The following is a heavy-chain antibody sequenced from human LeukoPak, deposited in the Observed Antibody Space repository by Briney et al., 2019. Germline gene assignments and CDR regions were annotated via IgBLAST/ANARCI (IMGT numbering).Heavy chain of an antibody. V-gene: IGHV4-39*01. J-gene: IGHJ4*02. CDR2: IYYSGST. Sequence: SETLSLTCTVSGGSISSSSYYWGWIRQPPGKGLEGIGSIYYSGSTYYNPSLKSRVTISVDTSKNQFSLKLSSVTAADTAVYYCARPGYCSGGSCYYPLVYWGQGTLVTVSS. CDR1: GGSISSSSYY. D-gene: IGHD2-15*01. CDR3: ARPGYCSGGSCYYPLVY.